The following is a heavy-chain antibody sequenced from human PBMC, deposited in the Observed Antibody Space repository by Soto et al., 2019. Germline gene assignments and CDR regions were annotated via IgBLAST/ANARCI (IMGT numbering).Heavy chain of an antibody. CDR2: ISSSSSTI. V-gene: IGHV3-48*01. J-gene: IGHJ6*03. CDR3: ARSPTVTVRYYYYYMDV. D-gene: IGHD4-4*01. CDR1: GFTFSSYS. Sequence: PGGSLRLSCAASGFTFSSYSMNWVRQAPGKGLEWVSYISSSSSTIYYADSVKGRFTISRDNAKNSLYLQMNSLRAEDTAVYYCARSPTVTVRYYYYYMDVWGKGTTVTVSS.